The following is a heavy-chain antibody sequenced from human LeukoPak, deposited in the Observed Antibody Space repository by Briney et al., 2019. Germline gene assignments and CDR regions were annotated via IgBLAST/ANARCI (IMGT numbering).Heavy chain of an antibody. CDR2: IYHSGST. V-gene: IGHV4-30-2*01. CDR1: GVSISSGGYS. CDR3: AREGGYDSSGYSDAFDI. J-gene: IGHJ3*02. D-gene: IGHD3-22*01. Sequence: SETLSLTCAVSGVSISSGGYSWSWIRQPPGKGLEWIGYIYHSGSTYYNPSLKSRVTISVDRSKNQFSLELSSVTAADTAVYYCAREGGYDSSGYSDAFDIWGQGTMVTVSS.